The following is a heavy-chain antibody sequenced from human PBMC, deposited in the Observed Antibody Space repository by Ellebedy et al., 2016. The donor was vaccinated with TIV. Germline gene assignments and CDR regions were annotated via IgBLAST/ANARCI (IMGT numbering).Heavy chain of an antibody. V-gene: IGHV3-11*01. CDR2: TSNSGDKI. D-gene: IGHD2-21*02. J-gene: IGHJ4*02. CDR3: ARAIYNRDCRFDY. Sequence: GESLKISCEASGFTFSDYYMSWVRQAPGKGPECVAYTSNSGDKIYYADSVKGRFTISRDNTKNSLLLQMNNLGAEETAIYYCARAIYNRDCRFDYWGQGALVTVAS. CDR1: GFTFSDYY.